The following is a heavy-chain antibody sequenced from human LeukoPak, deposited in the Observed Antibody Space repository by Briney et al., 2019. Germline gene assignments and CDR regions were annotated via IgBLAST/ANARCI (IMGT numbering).Heavy chain of an antibody. V-gene: IGHV1-18*01. Sequence: ASVKVSCKASGYTFTSYGISWVRQAPGQGLEWMGWISAYNGNTNYAQKLQGRVTMTTDTSTSTAYMELRSLRSDDTAVYYCARNEWELRKDYYYYYMDVWGKGTTVTVSS. J-gene: IGHJ6*03. CDR1: GYTFTSYG. CDR3: ARNEWELRKDYYYYYMDV. D-gene: IGHD1-26*01. CDR2: ISAYNGNT.